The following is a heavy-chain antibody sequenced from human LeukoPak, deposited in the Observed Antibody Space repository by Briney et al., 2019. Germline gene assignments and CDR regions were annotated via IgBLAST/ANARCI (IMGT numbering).Heavy chain of an antibody. CDR2: IYYSGST. V-gene: IGHV4-39*07. D-gene: IGHD3-10*01. Sequence: SETLSLTCTVSGGSISSSSYYWGWIRQPPGKGLEWIGSIYYSGSTYYNPSLKSRVTISVDTSKNQFSLKLSSVTAADTAVYYCARDPLGYGSEIDYWGQGTLVTVSS. CDR1: GGSISSSSYY. J-gene: IGHJ4*02. CDR3: ARDPLGYGSEIDY.